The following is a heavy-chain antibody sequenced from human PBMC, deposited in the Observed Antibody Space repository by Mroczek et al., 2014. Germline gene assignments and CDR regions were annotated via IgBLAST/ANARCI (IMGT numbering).Heavy chain of an antibody. CDR2: INPNSGGT. CDR3: ARSMTTVTTGRPGPFDP. V-gene: IGHV1-2*02. J-gene: IGHJ5*02. CDR1: GYTFTGYY. Sequence: QVQLVQSGAEVKKPGASVKVSCKASGYTFTGYYMHWVRQAPGQGLEWMGWINPNSGGTNYAQKFQGRVTMTRDTSISTAYMELSRLRSDDTAVYYCARSMTTVTTGRPGPFDPWGQGTLVTVSS. D-gene: IGHD4-11*01.